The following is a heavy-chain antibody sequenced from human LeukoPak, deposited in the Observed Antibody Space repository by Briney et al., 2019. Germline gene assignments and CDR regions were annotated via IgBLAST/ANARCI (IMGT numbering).Heavy chain of an antibody. V-gene: IGHV3-30*02. D-gene: IGHD5-24*01. CDR3: AKDGPRRDGYNDH. J-gene: IGHJ4*02. CDR2: IRYDGGNK. CDR1: GFTFSTYA. Sequence: PGGSLRLSCAASGFTFSTYAMHWVRQAPGKGLEWVAFIRYDGGNKYYADSVKGRFTISRDNSMNTLYLQMNSLRPEDTAVYYCAKDGPRRDGYNDHWGQGTLVTVSS.